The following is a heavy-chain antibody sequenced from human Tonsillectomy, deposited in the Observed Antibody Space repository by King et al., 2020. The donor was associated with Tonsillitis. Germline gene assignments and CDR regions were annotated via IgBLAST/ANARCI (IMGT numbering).Heavy chain of an antibody. CDR3: ATNSSNRYYFDH. CDR1: GGSINSYF. Sequence: QLQESGPGLVKPSETLSLTCTVSGGSINSYFWTWIRQPPGKGLEWIGYIDYSGSTQYHTVTTNYNPSLKSRVTISVETSKNQFSLKLKSVTAADTAVYYCATNSSNRYYFDHWGQGTLVSVSS. V-gene: IGHV4-59*01. D-gene: IGHD6-19*01. CDR2: IDYSGSTQYHTVTT. J-gene: IGHJ4*02.